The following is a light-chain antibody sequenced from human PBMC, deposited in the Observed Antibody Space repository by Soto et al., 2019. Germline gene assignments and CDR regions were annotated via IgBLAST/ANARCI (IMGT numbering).Light chain of an antibody. CDR1: QSVSSY. V-gene: IGKV3-11*01. CDR3: QQRSDWPQLT. CDR2: DAS. J-gene: IGKJ4*01. Sequence: EIVLTQSPVTLSLSPGERATLSCRASQSVSSYLAWYQHKPGQAPRLLIYDASNRATGIPARFSGSGSGTDFRLTISRLEPEDFAVYYCQQRSDWPQLTFGGGTRVEIK.